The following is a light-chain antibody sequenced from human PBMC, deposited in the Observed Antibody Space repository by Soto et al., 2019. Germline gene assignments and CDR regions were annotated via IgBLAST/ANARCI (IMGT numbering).Light chain of an antibody. Sequence: ELVLTQSPGTLSLSPGERATLSCRASQSVSSRYLAWYQQKPGQAPRLLIYGASDRATGIPDRFSGSGSGTDFTLTISRLEAEDFAVYFCQQYGSSPPFTFGQGTKVEIK. CDR3: QQYGSSPPFT. CDR2: GAS. V-gene: IGKV3-20*01. CDR1: QSVSSRY. J-gene: IGKJ2*01.